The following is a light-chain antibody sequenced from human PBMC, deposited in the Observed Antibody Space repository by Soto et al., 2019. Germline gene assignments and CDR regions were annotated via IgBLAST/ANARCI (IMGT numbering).Light chain of an antibody. V-gene: IGLV8-61*01. CDR3: VLFLTGDIWV. CDR2: STS. Sequence: QTVVTQEPSFSVSPGGTVTLTCGLSFGSVSTSHYPSWYQQAPDQAPRTLVHSTSIRSSGVPDRFSGSILGTKAALTITGAQADDECDYYCVLFLTGDIWVFGGGTKVTVL. J-gene: IGLJ3*02. CDR1: FGSVSTSHY.